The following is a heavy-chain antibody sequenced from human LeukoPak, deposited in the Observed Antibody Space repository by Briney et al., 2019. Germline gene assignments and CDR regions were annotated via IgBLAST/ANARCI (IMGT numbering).Heavy chain of an antibody. V-gene: IGHV4-59*01. Sequence: PSETLSLTCSVSGVSISTYYWIWIRQPPPKGQEWMGFFSYSWSTKYNPYLKSRVTMSVDTSKNQFSLKLNSVAAADTAVYYCARMYSGTSYYFDYWGQGNLVTASS. J-gene: IGHJ4*02. CDR1: GVSISTYY. CDR3: ARMYSGTSYYFDY. D-gene: IGHD1-26*01. CDR2: FSYSWST.